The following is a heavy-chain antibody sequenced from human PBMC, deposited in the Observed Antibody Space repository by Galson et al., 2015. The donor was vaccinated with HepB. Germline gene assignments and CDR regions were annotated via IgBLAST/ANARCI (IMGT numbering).Heavy chain of an antibody. CDR1: GFTFDDYA. J-gene: IGHJ6*02. CDR3: AKDLYGDYYYGMDV. D-gene: IGHD4-17*01. Sequence: SLRLSCAASGFTFDDYAMHWVRQAPGKGLEWVSGISWNSGSIGYADSVKGRFTISRDNAKNSLYLQMNSLRAEDTALYYCAKDLYGDYYYGMDVWGQGTTVTVSS. CDR2: ISWNSGSI. V-gene: IGHV3-9*01.